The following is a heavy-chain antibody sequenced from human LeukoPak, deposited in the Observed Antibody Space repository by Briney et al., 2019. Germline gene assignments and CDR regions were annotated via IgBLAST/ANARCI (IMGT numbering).Heavy chain of an antibody. D-gene: IGHD3-10*01. V-gene: IGHV4-39*07. CDR3: ASPYGSGSYRYFDY. CDR2: IYYSGST. J-gene: IGHJ4*02. CDR1: GGSISSYY. Sequence: SETLSLTCTVSGGSISSYYWGWIRQPPGKGLEWIGSIYYSGSTYYNPSLKSRVTISVDTSKNQFSLKLSSVTAADTAVYYCASPYGSGSYRYFDYWGQGTLVTVSS.